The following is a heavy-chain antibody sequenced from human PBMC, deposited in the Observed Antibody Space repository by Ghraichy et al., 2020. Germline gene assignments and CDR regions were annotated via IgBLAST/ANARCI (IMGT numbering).Heavy chain of an antibody. D-gene: IGHD1-1*01. CDR2: LNPKNDNT. CDR3: AKGPRGWNVDSGMDV. V-gene: IGHV1-8*01. CDR1: GYTFANYD. J-gene: IGHJ6*02. Sequence: ASVKVSCKASGYTFANYDINWVRQAPGQGLEWMGWLNPKNDNTGYAPKFQDRITMTTDTSINSAYMEVSSLTSEDTAVYYCAKGPRGWNVDSGMDVWGQGTTVTVSS.